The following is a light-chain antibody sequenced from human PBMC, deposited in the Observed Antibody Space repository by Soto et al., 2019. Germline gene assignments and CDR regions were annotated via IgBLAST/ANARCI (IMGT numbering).Light chain of an antibody. V-gene: IGKV3-20*01. CDR3: QQYGTPLFT. CDR2: GAS. J-gene: IGKJ3*01. Sequence: IVLTQSPGTLSLSPGERATLSCGASQSVTNNFLAWYQQKPGQAPRLLIYGASSKATGLPDRFSGGGFGTDITLTISRLEPGDFAVYYCQQYGTPLFTFGPGTKVDIK. CDR1: QSVTNNF.